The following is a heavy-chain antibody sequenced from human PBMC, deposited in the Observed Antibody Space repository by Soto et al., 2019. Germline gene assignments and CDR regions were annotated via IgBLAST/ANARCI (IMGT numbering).Heavy chain of an antibody. D-gene: IGHD3-10*01. Sequence: SETLSLTCAVYGGSFSGYYWSWIRQPPGKGLEWIGEINHSGSTNYNPSLKSRVTISVDTSKNQFSLKLSSVTAADTAVYYCARGLLGSGYGMDVWGQGTTVTVSS. V-gene: IGHV4-34*01. CDR1: GGSFSGYY. CDR2: INHSGST. CDR3: ARGLLGSGYGMDV. J-gene: IGHJ6*02.